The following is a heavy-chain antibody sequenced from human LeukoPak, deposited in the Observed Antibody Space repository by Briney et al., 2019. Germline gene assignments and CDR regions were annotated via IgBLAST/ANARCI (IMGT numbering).Heavy chain of an antibody. V-gene: IGHV4-59*10. Sequence: SETLSLTCAVYGGSFSGYYWSWIRQPAGKGLEWIGRIYTSGSTNYNPSLKSRVTMSVDTSKNQFSLKLSSVTAADTAVYYCASSPLPYDFWSGYSPLYYYGMDVWGQGTTVTVSS. J-gene: IGHJ6*02. CDR3: ASSPLPYDFWSGYSPLYYYGMDV. CDR1: GGSFSGYY. CDR2: IYTSGST. D-gene: IGHD3-3*01.